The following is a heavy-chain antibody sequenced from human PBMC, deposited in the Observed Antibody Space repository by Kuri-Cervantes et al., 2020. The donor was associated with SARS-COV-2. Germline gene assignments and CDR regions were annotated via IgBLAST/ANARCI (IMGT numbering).Heavy chain of an antibody. J-gene: IGHJ6*02. Sequence: GESLKISCAASGFTFSNYGMHWVRQAPGKGLEWVAVISYDGSDRYYADSVKGRFTISRDNSKNTLYLQMNSLRAEDTAVYYCAKVWSGSYSHYYYYAMDAWGQGTRSPSP. CDR3: AKVWSGSYSHYYYYAMDA. CDR2: ISYDGSDR. CDR1: GFTFSNYG. D-gene: IGHD3-10*01. V-gene: IGHV3-30*18.